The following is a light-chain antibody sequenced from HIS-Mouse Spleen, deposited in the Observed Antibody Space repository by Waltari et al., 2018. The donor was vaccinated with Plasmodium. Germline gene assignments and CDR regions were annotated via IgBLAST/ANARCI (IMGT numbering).Light chain of an antibody. J-gene: IGLJ2*01. V-gene: IGLV1-44*01. Sequence: QSVTTQPPSASGAPGQRVTISCSGSSSNIGSNTVHWYQQLPGTAPKLLIYSNNQRPSGVPDRFSGSKSGTSASLAISGLQSEDEADYYCAAWDDSLNGVVFGGGTKLTVL. CDR3: AAWDDSLNGVV. CDR1: SSNIGSNT. CDR2: SNN.